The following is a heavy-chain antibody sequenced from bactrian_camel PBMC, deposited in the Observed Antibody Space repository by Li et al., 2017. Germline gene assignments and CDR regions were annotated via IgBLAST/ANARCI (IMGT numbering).Heavy chain of an antibody. J-gene: IGHJ6*01. CDR1: GSTRSRLC. V-gene: IGHV3S53*01. Sequence: HVQLVESGGGSVQAGGSLRLSCAASGSTRSRLCMAWFRLGPGKKREGVAAIDGIGGTSYADSVKGRFTISKDKAKDTVYLQMSGLKPEDTAMYSCKTNCMPLGGYWFLSDSGYWGQGTQVTVS. CDR2: IDGIGGT. D-gene: IGHD2*01. CDR3: KTNCMPLGGYWFLSDSGY.